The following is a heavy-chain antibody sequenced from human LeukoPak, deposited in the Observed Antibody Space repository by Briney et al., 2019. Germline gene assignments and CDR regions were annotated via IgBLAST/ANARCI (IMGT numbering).Heavy chain of an antibody. Sequence: ASVEVSCKASGYTFTSYDINWVRQATGQGLEWMGWMNPNSGNTGYAQKFQGRVTITRNTSISTAYMELSSLRSEDTAVYYCARVGCSTSYHYYMDVGGKGTTVTVSS. CDR1: GYTFTSYD. V-gene: IGHV1-8*03. J-gene: IGHJ6*03. D-gene: IGHD2-2*01. CDR3: ARVGCSTSYHYYMDV. CDR2: MNPNSGNT.